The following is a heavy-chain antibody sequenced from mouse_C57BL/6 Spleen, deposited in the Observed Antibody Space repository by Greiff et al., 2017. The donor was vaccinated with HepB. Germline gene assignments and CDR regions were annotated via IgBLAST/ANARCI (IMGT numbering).Heavy chain of an antibody. Sequence: EVQGVESGGGLMKPGGSLKLSCAASGFTFSSYAMSWVRQTPEKRLEWVATISDGGSYTYYPDNVKGRFTISRDNAKNNLYRQMSHLKSEETARYNCARDPMIRGGTLDVWGTGTPVTVS. CDR2: ISDGGSYT. D-gene: IGHD2-4*01. CDR1: GFTFSSYA. J-gene: IGHJ1*03. CDR3: ARDPMIRGGTLDV. V-gene: IGHV5-4*01.